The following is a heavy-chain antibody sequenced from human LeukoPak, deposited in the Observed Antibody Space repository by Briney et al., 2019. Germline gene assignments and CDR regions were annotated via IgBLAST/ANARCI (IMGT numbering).Heavy chain of an antibody. V-gene: IGHV4-30-4*01. D-gene: IGHD3-22*01. CDR3: ARTDSSGYYGAY. Sequence: PSETLSLTCTVSGGSISSGDYYWSWIRQPPGKGLEWIGYIYYSGSTYYNPSLKSRVTISVDTSNNLFSLKLSSVAAADTAVYYRARTDSSGYYGAYWGQGTLVTVSS. CDR2: IYYSGST. CDR1: GGSISSGDYY. J-gene: IGHJ4*02.